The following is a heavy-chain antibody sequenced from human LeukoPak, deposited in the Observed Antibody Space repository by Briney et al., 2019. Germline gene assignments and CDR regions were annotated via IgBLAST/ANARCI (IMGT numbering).Heavy chain of an antibody. CDR1: GFTFSNYA. V-gene: IGHV3-21*06. Sequence: GGSLRLSCAASGFTFSNYAMSWVRQAPGKGLEWVSAISSSSTYIYYADSVEGRFTISRDNAKNALYLQMNSLRVEDTAVYYCARGPPYYYDNSGYYPFDPWGQGTLVTVSS. D-gene: IGHD3-22*01. J-gene: IGHJ5*02. CDR3: ARGPPYYYDNSGYYPFDP. CDR2: ISSSSTYI.